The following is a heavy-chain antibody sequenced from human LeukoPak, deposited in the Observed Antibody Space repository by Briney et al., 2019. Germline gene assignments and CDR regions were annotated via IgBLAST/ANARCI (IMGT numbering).Heavy chain of an antibody. CDR3: ARDRCSGGSCYSSEFGYYMDV. CDR1: GFTVSSNY. Sequence: GGSLRLSCAASGFTVSSNYVSWVRQAPGKGLEWVSVIYSGGSTYYADSVKGRFTISRDNSKNTLYLQMNSLRAEDTAVYYCARDRCSGGSCYSSEFGYYMDVWGKGTTVTVSS. CDR2: IYSGGST. D-gene: IGHD2-15*01. V-gene: IGHV3-66*02. J-gene: IGHJ6*03.